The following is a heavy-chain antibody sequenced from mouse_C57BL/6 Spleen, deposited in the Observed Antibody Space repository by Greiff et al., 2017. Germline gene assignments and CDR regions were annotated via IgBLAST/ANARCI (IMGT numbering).Heavy chain of an antibody. V-gene: IGHV1-26*01. CDR2: INPNNGGT. Sequence: EVQLQQSGPELVKPGASVKISCKASGYTFTDYYMNWVQQSHGKSLEWIGDINPNNGGTSYNQKFKGKATLTVDKSSSTAYMELRSLTSEDSAVYYCANYYGSSRDYAMDYWGQGTSVTVSS. CDR3: ANYYGSSRDYAMDY. CDR1: GYTFTDYY. J-gene: IGHJ4*01. D-gene: IGHD1-1*01.